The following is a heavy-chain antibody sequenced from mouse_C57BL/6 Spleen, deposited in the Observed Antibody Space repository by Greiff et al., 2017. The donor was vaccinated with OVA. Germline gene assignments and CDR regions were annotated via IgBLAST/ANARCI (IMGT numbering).Heavy chain of an antibody. CDR3: TRGEGYGYDFDY. J-gene: IGHJ2*01. CDR1: GYTFTDYE. CDR2: IDPETGGT. D-gene: IGHD2-2*01. Sequence: LVESGAELVRPGASVTLSCKASGYTFTDYEMHWVKQTPVHGLEWIGAIDPETGGTAYNQKFKGKAILTADKSSSTAYMELRSLTSEDSAVYYCTRGEGYGYDFDYWGQGTTLTVSS. V-gene: IGHV1-15*01.